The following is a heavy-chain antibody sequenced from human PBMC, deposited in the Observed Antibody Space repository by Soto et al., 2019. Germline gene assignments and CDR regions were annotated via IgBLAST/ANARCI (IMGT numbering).Heavy chain of an antibody. J-gene: IGHJ4*02. CDR3: ERAPALDIVVGVARYGYYFDY. CDR1: GGSFSGYY. D-gene: IGHD2-15*01. CDR2: INHIGIT. V-gene: IGHV4-34*01. Sequence: SETLSLTCAVYGGSFSGYYWSCIRQPPGKWLEWIGEINHIGITNYNPSLKSRVTISLDTSNNQLSLKMRSGTAADTAVYYCERAPALDIVVGVARYGYYFDYWGQGTLVTVSS.